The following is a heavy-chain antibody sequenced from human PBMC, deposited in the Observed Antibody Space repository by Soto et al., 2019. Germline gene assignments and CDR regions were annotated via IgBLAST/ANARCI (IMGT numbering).Heavy chain of an antibody. D-gene: IGHD5-18*01. V-gene: IGHV3-7*05. CDR1: GITFINYW. Sequence: DVQLVESGGGLVQPGGSLRLSCAASGITFINYWMTWVRQVPGKGLEWVANIKEDGSEKYFVDSVKGRFTISRDNARKSLYLQMDSVRAEDTAVYYCACGGGGYSYGYYFAYWGQGALVSVSS. J-gene: IGHJ4*02. CDR2: IKEDGSEK. CDR3: ACGGGGYSYGYYFAY.